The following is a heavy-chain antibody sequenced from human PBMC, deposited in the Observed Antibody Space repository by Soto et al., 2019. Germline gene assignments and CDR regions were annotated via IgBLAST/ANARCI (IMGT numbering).Heavy chain of an antibody. J-gene: IGHJ4*02. CDR2: IFYDGTHK. CDR1: GFTFSTYG. D-gene: IGHD6-19*01. CDR3: ATQYSIGWYYFGY. Sequence: VQLVESGGGVVQPGRSLRLSCAASGFTFSTYGMHWVRQAPGKGLEWVAVIFYDGTHKFYADSVKGRFTISRDNSKNTLYLQMNSLRAEDTAVYYCATQYSIGWYYFGYWGQGTLVSVSS. V-gene: IGHV3-30*03.